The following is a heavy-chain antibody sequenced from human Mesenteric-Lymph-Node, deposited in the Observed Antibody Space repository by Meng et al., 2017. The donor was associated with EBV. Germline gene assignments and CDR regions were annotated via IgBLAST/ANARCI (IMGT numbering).Heavy chain of an antibody. CDR3: ARGASTSWPVDY. J-gene: IGHJ4*01. CDR2: INAGNGNT. Sequence: QAPRVQSGAEVKKPGDSLKVSCKASGYTFTSYAMHWLRQAPGQRLEWMGWINAGNGNTKYSEKFQGRVTITRDTFASTAYMELSSLRSEDTAVYYCARGASTSWPVDYWGHGTLVTVSS. V-gene: IGHV1-3*01. CDR1: GYTFTSYA. D-gene: IGHD6-19*01.